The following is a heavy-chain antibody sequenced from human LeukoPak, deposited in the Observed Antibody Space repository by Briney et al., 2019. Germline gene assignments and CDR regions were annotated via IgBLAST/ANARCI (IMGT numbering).Heavy chain of an antibody. D-gene: IGHD3-3*01. J-gene: IGHJ4*02. CDR2: INPGNGKT. CDR3: TLFDYDSWSAYLH. Sequence: ASVKVSCKASGYTFTSYSLHWVRQAPGQRLEWMGWINPGNGKTKYSQTFQGRVTISRDTSASTAYMELSSLRSEDTAVYYCTLFDYDSWSAYLHWGQGTLVTVSS. CDR1: GYTFTSYS. V-gene: IGHV1-3*01.